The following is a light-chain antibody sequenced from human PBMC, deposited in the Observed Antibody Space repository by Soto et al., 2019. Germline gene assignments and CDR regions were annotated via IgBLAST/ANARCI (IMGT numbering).Light chain of an antibody. CDR2: MSS. J-gene: IGKJ1*01. CDR1: QIMSSW. Sequence: DIQMAQDPSTMSAFVGDRVTITCRASQIMSSWLARYQQKPGKAPKLLIYMSSTLQHVVPSRFSGSASGTDFTLTISSLQHDDFGTYYCPQYNSYPRTVGQATKVEIK. V-gene: IGKV1-5*03. CDR3: PQYNSYPRT.